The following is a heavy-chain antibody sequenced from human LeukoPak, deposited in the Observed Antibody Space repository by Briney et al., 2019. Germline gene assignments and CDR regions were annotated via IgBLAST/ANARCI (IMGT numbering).Heavy chain of an antibody. J-gene: IGHJ3*02. CDR2: INANSGGI. V-gene: IGHV1-2*04. Sequence: ASVKVSCKASGYTFTDYYIHWVRQAPGQGLEWMGWINANSGGINYAQKFQGWVTMTRDTSISTAYMELSRLRSDDTAVYYCARGRMSSNWYNAFDIWGQGTVVTVSS. D-gene: IGHD6-13*01. CDR3: ARGRMSSNWYNAFDI. CDR1: GYTFTDYY.